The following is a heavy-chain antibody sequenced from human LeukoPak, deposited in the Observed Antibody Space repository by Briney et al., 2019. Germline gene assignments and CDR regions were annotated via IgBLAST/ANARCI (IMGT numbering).Heavy chain of an antibody. J-gene: IGHJ3*01. CDR3: ARVLGYSYGYAFDV. CDR1: GGSISSYY. CDR2: IYYSGST. V-gene: IGHV4-59*01. D-gene: IGHD5-18*01. Sequence: SETLSLTCTVSGGSISSYYWSWIRQPPGKGLEWIGYIYYSGSTNYNPSLKSRVTISVDTSKNQFSLKLSSVTAADTAVYYCARVLGYSYGYAFDVWGQGTMVTVSS.